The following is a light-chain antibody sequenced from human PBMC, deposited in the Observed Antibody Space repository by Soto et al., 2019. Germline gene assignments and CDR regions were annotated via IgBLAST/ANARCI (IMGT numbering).Light chain of an antibody. Sequence: LTQPASVSGSPGQSITTSCTGTSSDVGSYNLVSWYQQHPGKAPKLMIYEVSKRPSGVSNRFSGSKSGNTASLTISGLQAEDEADYYCCSYAGSSTFAYVFGTGTKVTVL. J-gene: IGLJ1*01. CDR2: EVS. CDR3: CSYAGSSTFAYV. CDR1: SSDVGSYNL. V-gene: IGLV2-23*02.